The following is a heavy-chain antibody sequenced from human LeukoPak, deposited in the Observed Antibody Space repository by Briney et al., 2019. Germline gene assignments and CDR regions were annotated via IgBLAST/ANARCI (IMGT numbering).Heavy chain of an antibody. Sequence: PSETLSLTCAVYGGSFSGYYCSWIRQPPGKGLEWIGEINHSGSTNYNPSLKSRVTISVDTSKNQFSLKLSSVTAADTAVYYCARETRHYDFWSGYLCAFDIWGQGKMVTVSS. CDR3: ARETRHYDFWSGYLCAFDI. V-gene: IGHV4-34*01. J-gene: IGHJ3*02. D-gene: IGHD3-3*01. CDR2: INHSGST. CDR1: GGSFSGYY.